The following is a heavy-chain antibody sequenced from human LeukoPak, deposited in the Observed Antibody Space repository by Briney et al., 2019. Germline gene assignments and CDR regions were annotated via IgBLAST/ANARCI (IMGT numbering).Heavy chain of an antibody. CDR1: GYTFTGYY. D-gene: IGHD3-16*01. V-gene: IGHV1-18*04. CDR3: ARDSGGRGHFDL. CDR2: IGPNNGNT. J-gene: IGHJ4*02. Sequence: ASVKVSCKASGYTFTGYYMHWVRQAPGQGLEWMGWIGPNNGNTNYAQNLQDRVTLTTDTSTDTAYMELRSLRSDDTAVYYCARDSGGRGHFDLWGQGTLVTVSS.